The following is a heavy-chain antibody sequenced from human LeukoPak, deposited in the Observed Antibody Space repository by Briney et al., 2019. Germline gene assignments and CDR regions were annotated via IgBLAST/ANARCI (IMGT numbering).Heavy chain of an antibody. Sequence: PSETLSLTCTVSGGSISSYYWSWIRQPPGKGLEWIGYIYYSGSTNYNPSLKSRVTISVDTSKNQFSLKLSSVTAADTAVYYCARGPGFGYYDSSGYSFDPWGQGTLVTVSS. J-gene: IGHJ5*02. CDR2: IYYSGST. CDR3: ARGPGFGYYDSSGYSFDP. D-gene: IGHD3-22*01. CDR1: GGSISSYY. V-gene: IGHV4-59*01.